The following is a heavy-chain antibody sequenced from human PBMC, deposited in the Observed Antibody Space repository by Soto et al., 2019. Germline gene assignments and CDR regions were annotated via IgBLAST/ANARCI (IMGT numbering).Heavy chain of an antibody. CDR1: GFSLSNARMG. D-gene: IGHD3-10*01. CDR2: IFSNDEK. V-gene: IGHV2-26*01. CDR3: ARIPGTIRGVPTIVSLYYFDY. Sequence: QVTLKESGPVLVKPTETLTLTCTVSGFSLSNARMGVSWIRQPPGKALEWLAHIFSNDEKSYSTSLKSRLTISKDPSKSQVVLTMTNMDPVDTATYYCARIPGTIRGVPTIVSLYYFDYWGQGTLVTVSS. J-gene: IGHJ4*02.